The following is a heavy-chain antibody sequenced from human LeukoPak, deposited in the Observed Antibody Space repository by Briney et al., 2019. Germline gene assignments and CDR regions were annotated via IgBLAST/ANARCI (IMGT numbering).Heavy chain of an antibody. CDR2: IIPIFGTA. V-gene: IGHV1-69*06. CDR1: GGTFSSYA. CDR3: ARDREHGNSFDY. D-gene: IGHD2-15*01. J-gene: IGHJ4*02. Sequence: ASVKVSCKASGGTFSSYAISWVRQAPGQGLEWMGGIIPIFGTANYAQKFQGRVTITADKSTSTAYMELSRLGSEDTAVYYCARDREHGNSFDYWGQGTLVTVSS.